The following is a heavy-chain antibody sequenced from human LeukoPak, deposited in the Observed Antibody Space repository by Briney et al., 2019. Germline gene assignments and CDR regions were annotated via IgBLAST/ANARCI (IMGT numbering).Heavy chain of an antibody. CDR1: GFTFSSYS. CDR3: ARDVGDCSSTSCHNWFDP. J-gene: IGHJ5*02. D-gene: IGHD2-2*01. CDR2: ISSSSSYI. V-gene: IGHV3-21*01. Sequence: PGGSLRLSCAASGFTFSSYSMNWVRQAPGKGLEWVSSISSSSSYIYYADSVKGRFTISRDNAKNSLYPQMNSLRAEDTAVYYCARDVGDCSSTSCHNWFDPWGQGTLVTVSS.